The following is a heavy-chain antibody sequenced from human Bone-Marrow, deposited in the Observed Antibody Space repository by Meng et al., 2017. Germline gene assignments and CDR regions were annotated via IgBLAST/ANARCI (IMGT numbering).Heavy chain of an antibody. CDR2: IYSGGST. J-gene: IGHJ6*02. Sequence: GESLKISCAASGFTVSSNYMSWVRQAPGKGLEWVSVIYSGGSTYYADSVKGRFTISRDNSKNTLYLQMNSLRAEDTAVYHCARDPAYYYDSSGYPLYYYYGMDVWGQGTTVTVSS. V-gene: IGHV3-66*02. CDR3: ARDPAYYYDSSGYPLYYYYGMDV. CDR1: GFTVSSNY. D-gene: IGHD3-22*01.